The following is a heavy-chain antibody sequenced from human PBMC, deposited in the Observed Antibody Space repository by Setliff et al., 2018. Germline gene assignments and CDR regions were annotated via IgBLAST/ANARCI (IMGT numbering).Heavy chain of an antibody. Sequence: NPSETLSLTCAVSGGSISSSNWWSWVRQPPGKGLEWIGEIYHSGSTNYNPSLKSRVTISVDKSKNQFSLKLSSVTAADTAVYYCARAGYSSSWIDYWGQGTLVTVSS. J-gene: IGHJ4*02. CDR2: IYHSGST. D-gene: IGHD6-13*01. CDR3: ARAGYSSSWIDY. CDR1: GGSISSSNW. V-gene: IGHV4-4*02.